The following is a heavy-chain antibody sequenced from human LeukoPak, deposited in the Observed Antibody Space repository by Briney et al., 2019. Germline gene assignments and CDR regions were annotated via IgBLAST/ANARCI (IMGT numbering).Heavy chain of an antibody. CDR3: AELGITMIGGV. V-gene: IGHV3-21*01. CDR1: GITFNSYT. D-gene: IGHD3-10*02. CDR2: ISSSSSYI. J-gene: IGHJ6*04. Sequence: GGSLRLSCAASGITFNSYTMNWVRQAPGKGLEWVSSISSSSSYIYYAASVKGRFTISRDNAKNSLYLQMNRLRAEDTAVYYCAELGITMIGGVWGKGTTVTISS.